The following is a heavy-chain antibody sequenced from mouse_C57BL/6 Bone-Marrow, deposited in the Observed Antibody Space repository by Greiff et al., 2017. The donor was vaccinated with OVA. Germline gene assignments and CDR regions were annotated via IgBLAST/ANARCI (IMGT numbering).Heavy chain of an antibody. V-gene: IGHV1-81*01. CDR1: GYTFTSYG. Sequence: QVQLKQSGAELARPGASVKLSCKASGYTFTSYGISWVKQRTGQGLEWIGEIYPRSGNTYYNEKFKGKATLTADKSSSTPYMELRSLTSEDSAVYFCATDGSSYWYFDVWGTGTTVTVSS. CDR2: IYPRSGNT. J-gene: IGHJ1*03. CDR3: ATDGSSYWYFDV. D-gene: IGHD1-1*01.